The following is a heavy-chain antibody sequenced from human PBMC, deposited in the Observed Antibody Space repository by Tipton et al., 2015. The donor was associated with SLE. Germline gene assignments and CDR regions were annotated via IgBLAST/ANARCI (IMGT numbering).Heavy chain of an antibody. V-gene: IGHV3-21*01. J-gene: IGHJ4*02. CDR2: ISISSAYI. Sequence: SLRLSCAVSGFTFPSYTMNWVRQAPGKGLEWVSSISISSAYIYYVDSVKGRFTISRDNAKNSLYLQMNNLRAEDTAVYYCARVTSLVDYWGQGTLVTVSS. CDR1: GFTFPSYT. D-gene: IGHD1-20*01. CDR3: ARVTSLVDY.